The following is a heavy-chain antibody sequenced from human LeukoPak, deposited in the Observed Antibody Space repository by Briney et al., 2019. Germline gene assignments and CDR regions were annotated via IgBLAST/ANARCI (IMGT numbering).Heavy chain of an antibody. CDR2: ISAYNGNT. CDR3: AVGEVAVAGLYYFDY. V-gene: IGHV1-18*01. D-gene: IGHD6-19*01. CDR1: GYTFTSYG. J-gene: IGHJ4*02. Sequence: ASVTVSCKASGYTFTSYGISWVRQAPGQGLEWMGWISAYNGNTNYAQKLQGRVTMTTDTSTSTAYMELRSLRSDDTAVYYCAVGEVAVAGLYYFDYWGQGTLATVSS.